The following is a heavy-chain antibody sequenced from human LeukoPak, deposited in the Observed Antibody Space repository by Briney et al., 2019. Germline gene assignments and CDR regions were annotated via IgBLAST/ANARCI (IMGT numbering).Heavy chain of an antibody. CDR1: GFTFSSYG. J-gene: IGHJ5*02. D-gene: IGHD3-3*01. CDR3: AKGGYYDFWSGYSNWFDP. Sequence: PGGSLRLSCAASGFTFSSYGMHWVRPAPGKGLEWVAFIRYDGSNKYYADSVKGRFTISRDNSKNTLYLQMNSLRAEDTAVYYCAKGGYYDFWSGYSNWFDPWGQGTLVTVSS. CDR2: IRYDGSNK. V-gene: IGHV3-30*02.